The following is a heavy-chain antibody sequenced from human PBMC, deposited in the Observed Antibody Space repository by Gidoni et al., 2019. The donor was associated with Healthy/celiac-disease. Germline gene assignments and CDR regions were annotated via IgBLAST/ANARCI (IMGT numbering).Heavy chain of an antibody. V-gene: IGHV4-59*01. Sequence: QVQLQESCPGLVQPSETLSLTCTVSGGSISSYYWSWIRQPPGKGLEWIGYIYYSGSTTYNPALKSRVTISVDTSKNQFSLKLSSVTAADTAVYYCARGDSYYYYGMDVWGQGTTVTVSS. CDR1: GGSISSYY. J-gene: IGHJ6*02. D-gene: IGHD4-17*01. CDR3: ARGDSYYYYGMDV. CDR2: IYYSGST.